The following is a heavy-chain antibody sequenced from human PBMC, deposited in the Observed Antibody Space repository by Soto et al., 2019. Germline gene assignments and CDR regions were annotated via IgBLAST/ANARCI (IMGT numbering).Heavy chain of an antibody. CDR1: GGSISSGGYY. D-gene: IGHD2-2*01. CDR3: ARDFPYQLTNSLGGMDV. J-gene: IGHJ6*02. V-gene: IGHV4-31*03. Sequence: SETLSLTCTVSGGSISSGGYYWSWIRQHPGKGLEWIGYIYYSGSTYYNPSLKSRVTISVDTSKNQFSLKLSSVTAADTAVYYCARDFPYQLTNSLGGMDVWGQGTTVTVSS. CDR2: IYYSGST.